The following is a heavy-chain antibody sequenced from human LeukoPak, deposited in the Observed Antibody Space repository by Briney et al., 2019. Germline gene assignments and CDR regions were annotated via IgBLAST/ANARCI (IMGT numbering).Heavy chain of an antibody. D-gene: IGHD2-8*01. V-gene: IGHV3-72*01. Sequence: PGGSLRLSCAASGFRFSDHHMDWVRQAPGKGLEWVGRTRNKANSYTTEYAASVKGRFTISRDDSKNSLYLQMNSLKTEDTAVYYCARTIPDCTNGVCYSFDYWGQGTLVTISS. J-gene: IGHJ4*02. CDR2: TRNKANSYTT. CDR1: GFRFSDHH. CDR3: ARTIPDCTNGVCYSFDY.